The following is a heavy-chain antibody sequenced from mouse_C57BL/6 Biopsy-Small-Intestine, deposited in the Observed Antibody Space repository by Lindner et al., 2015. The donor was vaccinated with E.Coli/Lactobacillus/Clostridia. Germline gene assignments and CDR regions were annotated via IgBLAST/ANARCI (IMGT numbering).Heavy chain of an antibody. V-gene: IGHV1-7*01. CDR1: GYTFTSFG. J-gene: IGHJ4*01. CDR3: TRDGSGWFEGQ. D-gene: IGHD6-1*01. CDR2: ISTYHGNT. Sequence: SVKVSCKTSGYTFTSFGISWVRQAPGQGLEWMGWISTYHGNTNYAQKLQDRVYMTTDTSTRTAYMELRSLTYDDTAVYYCTRDGSGWFEGQWGQGTLVTVSS.